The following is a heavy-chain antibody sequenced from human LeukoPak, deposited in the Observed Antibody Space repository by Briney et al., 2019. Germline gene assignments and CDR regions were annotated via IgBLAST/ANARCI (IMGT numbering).Heavy chain of an antibody. CDR2: IIPIFGIA. CDR1: GGTFSSYA. J-gene: IGHJ4*02. D-gene: IGHD3-22*01. CDR3: ARDLGYYDSSGLT. V-gene: IGHV1-69*04. Sequence: SVKVSCKASGGTFSSYAISWVRQAPGQGLEWMGRIIPIFGIANYAQKFQGRVTITADKSTSTAYMELSSLRSEDMAVYYCARDLGYYDSSGLTWGQGTLVTVSS.